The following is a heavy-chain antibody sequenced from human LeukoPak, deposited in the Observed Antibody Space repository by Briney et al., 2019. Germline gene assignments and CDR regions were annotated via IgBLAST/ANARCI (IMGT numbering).Heavy chain of an antibody. J-gene: IGHJ5*02. Sequence: GGSLRLSCAASGFTFSSYWMSWVRQAPGKGLEWVANIKQDGSEKYYVDSVKGRFTISRDNAKNSLYLQTNSLRAEDTAVYYCARNILLGYCSSTSCPTTNWFDPWGQGTLVTVSS. CDR2: IKQDGSEK. D-gene: IGHD2-2*01. CDR1: GFTFSSYW. V-gene: IGHV3-7*01. CDR3: ARNILLGYCSSTSCPTTNWFDP.